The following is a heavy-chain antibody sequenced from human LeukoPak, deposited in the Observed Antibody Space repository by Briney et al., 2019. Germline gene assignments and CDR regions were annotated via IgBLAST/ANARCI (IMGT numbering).Heavy chain of an antibody. D-gene: IGHD4-11*01. J-gene: IGHJ5*01. CDR3: AKDAQRGFDYSNSLES. CDR2: ICADGTQK. Sequence: PGGSLILSCAASGFTYSHYGMHWVRQAPGKGLEWVAVICADGTQKYYGDAVKGRFTISRDNSMKTLFLQMNSLRGDDTAVYYCAKDAQRGFDYSNSLESWGQGTLVTVSS. CDR1: GFTYSHYG. V-gene: IGHV3-33*06.